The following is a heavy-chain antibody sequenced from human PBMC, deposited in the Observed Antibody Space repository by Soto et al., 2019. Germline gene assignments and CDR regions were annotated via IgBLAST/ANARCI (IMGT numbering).Heavy chain of an antibody. Sequence: PGGSLRLSCAASGVTFSDYYMSWIRQAPGKGLEWVSYISSSGSTIYYADSVKGRFTISRDNAKNTLYLRVNSLRAEDTAVYYCARTNYYFDYLGQGTLVTVSS. CDR1: GVTFSDYY. J-gene: IGHJ4*02. CDR2: ISSSGSTI. CDR3: ARTNYYFDY. V-gene: IGHV3-11*04.